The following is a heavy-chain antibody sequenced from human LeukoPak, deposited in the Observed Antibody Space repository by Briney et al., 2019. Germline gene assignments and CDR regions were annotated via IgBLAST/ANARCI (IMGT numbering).Heavy chain of an antibody. CDR3: AREGASVRHCSGGNCYSGAAD. Sequence: ASVKVSCKASGYTLTDYYIHWVRQAPGQGLEWMGWINPNNGDTKCARKFQGWVTMTRDTSLSTAYMQLSNLTSDDTAAYYCAREGASVRHCSGGNCYSGAADWGQGALVTVSS. J-gene: IGHJ4*02. CDR1: GYTLTDYY. V-gene: IGHV1-2*04. D-gene: IGHD2-15*01. CDR2: INPNNGDT.